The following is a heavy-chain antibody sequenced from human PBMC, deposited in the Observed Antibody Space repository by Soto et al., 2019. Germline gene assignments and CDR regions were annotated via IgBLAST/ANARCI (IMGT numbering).Heavy chain of an antibody. CDR2: IYYSGST. D-gene: IGHD3-10*01. J-gene: IGHJ4*02. CDR3: ARPGNYGSGSYLYYLDY. CDR1: GGSISSFY. V-gene: IGHV4-59*08. Sequence: SETLSLTCTVSGGSISSFYWSWIRQPPGKGLEWIAYIYYSGSTNYNPSLKSRVTISVDTSKNQFSLKLSSVTAADTAVYYCARPGNYGSGSYLYYLDYWGQGTLVTVSS.